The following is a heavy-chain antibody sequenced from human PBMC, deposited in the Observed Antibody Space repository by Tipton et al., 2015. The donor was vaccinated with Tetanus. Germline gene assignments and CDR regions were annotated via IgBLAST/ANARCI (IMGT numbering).Heavy chain of an antibody. CDR1: GVTISYYA. CDR2: ISYDGSDT. Sequence: SGVTISYYAMHWVRQAPGKGLEWLAFISYDGSDTDYADFVKGRFTISRDNSKNTLYLQMNTRRAEDTAVYYCASSQVLHYFDCWGQGTLVTVSS. J-gene: IGHJ4*02. CDR3: ASSQVLHYFDC. V-gene: IGHV3-33*05. D-gene: IGHD2-15*01.